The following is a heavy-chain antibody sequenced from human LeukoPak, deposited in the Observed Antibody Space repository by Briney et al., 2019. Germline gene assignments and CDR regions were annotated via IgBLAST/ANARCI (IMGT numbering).Heavy chain of an antibody. CDR1: EFTLSIYT. CDR2: MSTSGSI. CDR3: ARMIDYNYGHAFDY. J-gene: IGHJ4*02. Sequence: GGSLRLSCAASEFTLSIYTMNWVRQAPGKGLEWFSYMSTSGSISYADSVKGRFTISRDNAKTSLYLQMNSLRDEDTAVYYCARMIDYNYGHAFDYWGQGTLVTVSS. D-gene: IGHD5-18*01. V-gene: IGHV3-48*02.